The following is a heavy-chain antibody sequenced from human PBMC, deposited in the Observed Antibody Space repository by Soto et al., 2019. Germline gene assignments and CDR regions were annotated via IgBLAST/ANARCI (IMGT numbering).Heavy chain of an antibody. V-gene: IGHV5-51*01. CDR1: GYSFTSYW. CDR2: IYPGDSDT. J-gene: IGHJ6*02. CDR3: ARKGFLETPRYYYYGMDV. Sequence: GESLKISCKGSGYSFTSYWIGWVRQMPGKGLEWMGIIYPGDSDTRYSPSFQGQVTISADKSISTAYLQWSSLKASDTAMYYCARKGFLETPRYYYYGMDVWGQGTTVTVSS. D-gene: IGHD3-3*01.